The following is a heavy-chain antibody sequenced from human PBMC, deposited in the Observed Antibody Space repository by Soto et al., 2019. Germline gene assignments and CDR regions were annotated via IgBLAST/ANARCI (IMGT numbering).Heavy chain of an antibody. J-gene: IGHJ6*02. CDR3: ARDLIVYSNYYSGMDV. CDR1: GFTFSSYA. CDR2: ISYDGSNK. Sequence: GGSLRLSCAASGFTFSSYAMHWVRQAPGKGLEWVAVISYDGSNKYYADSVKGRFTISRDNSKNTLYLQMNSLRAEDTAVYYCARDLIVYSNYYSGMDVSGQGPTVTVSS. V-gene: IGHV3-30-3*01. D-gene: IGHD3-22*01.